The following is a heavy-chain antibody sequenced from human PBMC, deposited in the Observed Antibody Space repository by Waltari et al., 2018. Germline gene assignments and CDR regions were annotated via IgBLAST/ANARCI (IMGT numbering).Heavy chain of an antibody. V-gene: IGHV4-34*01. D-gene: IGHD4-17*01. Sequence: QVQLQQWGAGLLKPSETLSLTCAVYGGSFSGYYWSWIRQPPATGLEWIGDINHSGSRNDNRSLKSRVTISVDTAKNQFSLKLSSVTAADTAVYYCARVPLYGDYGTDYWGQGTLVTVSS. CDR2: INHSGSR. CDR3: ARVPLYGDYGTDY. CDR1: GGSFSGYY. J-gene: IGHJ4*02.